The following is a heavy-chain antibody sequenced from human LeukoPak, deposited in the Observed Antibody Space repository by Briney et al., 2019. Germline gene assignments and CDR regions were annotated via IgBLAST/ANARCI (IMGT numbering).Heavy chain of an antibody. Sequence: NTGESLKISCKGSGYNFPNYWIGWVRQMPGKGPEWMGVIYPGYSDTRYSPSFQGQVTISADKSISTAYLQWGSLKASDTAMYYCASIFKLHSYYYYMDVWGEGTTVTVSS. D-gene: IGHD6-6*01. CDR3: ASIFKLHSYYYYMDV. V-gene: IGHV5-51*01. CDR2: IYPGYSDT. J-gene: IGHJ6*03. CDR1: GYNFPNYW.